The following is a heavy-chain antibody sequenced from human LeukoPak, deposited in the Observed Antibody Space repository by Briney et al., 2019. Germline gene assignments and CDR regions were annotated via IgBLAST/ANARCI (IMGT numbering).Heavy chain of an antibody. CDR2: ISYSGSA. CDR1: GGTINSYY. D-gene: IGHD3-10*01. J-gene: IGHJ4*02. CDR3: ARRHGSGRSDY. V-gene: IGHV4-59*08. Sequence: SETLSLTCTVPGGTINSYYWNWIRQPPGKGLEWIGYISYSGSANYNPSLKSRITISVDTSKNQFSLRLSSVTAADTAVYYCARRHGSGRSDYWGQGTLVTVSS.